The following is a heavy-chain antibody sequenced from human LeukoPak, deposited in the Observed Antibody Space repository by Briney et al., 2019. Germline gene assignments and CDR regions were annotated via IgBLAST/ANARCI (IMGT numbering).Heavy chain of an antibody. CDR3: AKDSGTYWVDYYYMDV. D-gene: IGHD1-26*01. CDR1: GFTFNTYS. Sequence: GGSLRLSCAASGFTFNTYSMNWVRQAPGKGLEWVAFIRYDGSNKYYADSVRGRFTISRDNSKSTLYLQMNSLRAEDTAVYYCAKDSGTYWVDYYYMDVWGKGTTVTVSS. V-gene: IGHV3-30*02. J-gene: IGHJ6*03. CDR2: IRYDGSNK.